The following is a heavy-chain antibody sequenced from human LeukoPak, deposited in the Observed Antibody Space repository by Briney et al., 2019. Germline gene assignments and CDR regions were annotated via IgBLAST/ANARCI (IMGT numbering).Heavy chain of an antibody. CDR1: GFTFSNYW. D-gene: IGHD5-18*01. Sequence: PGGSLRLSCAASGFTFSNYWMHWVRQAPGKGLEWVSGISWKSDRIGYADSVKGRFTISRDNAKNSLYLQMNSLRAEDTALYYCAKSGIIQGYYFYYMDVWGKGTTVTISS. J-gene: IGHJ6*03. CDR3: AKSGIIQGYYFYYMDV. V-gene: IGHV3-9*01. CDR2: ISWKSDRI.